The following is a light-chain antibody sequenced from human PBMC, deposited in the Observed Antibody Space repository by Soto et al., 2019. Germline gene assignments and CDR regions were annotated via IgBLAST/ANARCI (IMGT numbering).Light chain of an antibody. V-gene: IGKV3-20*01. J-gene: IGKJ1*01. CDR3: QQYGSSRT. CDR1: QSVSSSY. CDR2: GAS. Sequence: EIVLTQSPGTLSLSPGERATLSCRASQSVSSSYLAWYQQKPGQAPRLLIYGASSSATGIPDRFSGSGSGTDFTLTISRLAPEDVAVYYCQQYGSSRTFGQGTKVEIK.